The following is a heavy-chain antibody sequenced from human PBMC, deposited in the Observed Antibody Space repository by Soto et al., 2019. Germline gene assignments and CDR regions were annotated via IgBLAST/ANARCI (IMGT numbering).Heavy chain of an antibody. CDR3: ARDEFLVLMVYAITYGMDV. CDR1: GFTFSSYG. Sequence: GGSLRLSCAASGFTFSSYGMHWVRQAPGKGLEWVAVISYDGSNKYYADSVKGRFTISRDNSKNTLYLQMNSLRAEDTAVYYCARDEFLVLMVYAITYGMDVWGQGTTVTVSS. CDR2: ISYDGSNK. V-gene: IGHV3-30*03. J-gene: IGHJ6*02. D-gene: IGHD2-8*01.